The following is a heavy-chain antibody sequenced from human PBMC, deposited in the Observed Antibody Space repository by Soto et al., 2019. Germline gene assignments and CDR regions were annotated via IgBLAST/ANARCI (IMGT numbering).Heavy chain of an antibody. J-gene: IGHJ4*02. V-gene: IGHV4-39*01. D-gene: IGHD4-17*01. Sequence: SETLSLTCTVSGGSVTNSSYYWGWIRQSPGKGLEWIGSVHYRGRSYSKSPVKSRVTISVDTSKNRFSLSLNSVTASDTAVYFCVSQRTTVPTQAYFDYWGPGALVTVSS. CDR2: VHYRGRS. CDR1: GGSVTNSSYY. CDR3: VSQRTTVPTQAYFDY.